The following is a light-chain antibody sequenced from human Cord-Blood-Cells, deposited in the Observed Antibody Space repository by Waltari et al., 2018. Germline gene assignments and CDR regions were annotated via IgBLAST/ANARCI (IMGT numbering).Light chain of an antibody. CDR2: AAS. V-gene: IGKV1-39*01. CDR1: QSISSY. CDR3: QQSYSTPYT. J-gene: IGKJ2*01. Sequence: DIQMTQSPSSLSASVGDRVTITCRASQSISSYLNWYKQKPGKAPKRLIYAASSLQSGVPSRFSGSGSGTDFTLTISSLQPEDFATYYCQQSYSTPYTFGQGTKLEIK.